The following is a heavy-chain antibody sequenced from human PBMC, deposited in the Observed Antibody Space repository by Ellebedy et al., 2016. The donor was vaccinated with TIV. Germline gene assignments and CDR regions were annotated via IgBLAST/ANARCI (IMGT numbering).Heavy chain of an antibody. CDR3: ARRSEQLLFAFDI. CDR2: IYPGDSDT. Sequence: GESLKISXKGSGYSFTSYWIGWVRQMPGKGLEWMGIIYPGDSDTRYSPSFQGQVTISADKSISTAYLQWSSLKASDTAMYYCARRSEQLLFAFDIWGQGTMVTVSS. J-gene: IGHJ3*02. V-gene: IGHV5-51*01. CDR1: GYSFTSYW. D-gene: IGHD6-13*01.